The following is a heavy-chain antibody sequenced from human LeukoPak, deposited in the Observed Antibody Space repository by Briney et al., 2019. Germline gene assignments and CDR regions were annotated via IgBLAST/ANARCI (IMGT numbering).Heavy chain of an antibody. CDR1: GFTFSTYS. J-gene: IGHJ4*02. V-gene: IGHV3-48*01. D-gene: IGHD3-10*01. CDR2: IRSSSSTK. Sequence: GGSLRLSCAASGFTFSTYSMNWVRQAPGKGLEWLSYIRSSSSTKYYADSVKGRFTISRDNSKNTLYLQMNSLRAEDTAVYYRAKDYGSGSYPYFDYWGQGTLVTVSS. CDR3: AKDYGSGSYPYFDY.